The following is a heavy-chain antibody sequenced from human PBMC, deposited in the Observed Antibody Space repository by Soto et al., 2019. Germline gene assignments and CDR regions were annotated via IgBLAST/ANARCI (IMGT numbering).Heavy chain of an antibody. V-gene: IGHV2-5*02. CDR1: GFSLRASGFG. D-gene: IGHD2-21*01. CDR2: IYWEDQK. J-gene: IGHJ3*01. CDR3: AHTTRLQLRADGDRRDAFDL. Sequence: QITLKESGPPLVKPTQTLTLACTFSGFSLRASGFGVGWIRQPPGKAPEWLAVIYWEDQKRSSPSLESRLTVTTDTSGNPVVLTITNLEPLDTCTYFCAHTTRLQLRADGDRRDAFDLWGQWTTVTVSS.